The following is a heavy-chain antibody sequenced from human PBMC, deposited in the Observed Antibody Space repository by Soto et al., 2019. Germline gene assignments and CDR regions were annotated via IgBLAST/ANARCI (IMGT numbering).Heavy chain of an antibody. J-gene: IGHJ4*02. CDR3: ARVDTAMASFDY. D-gene: IGHD5-18*01. Sequence: SEILSLTCTVSGGSISSSSYYWGWIRQPPGKGLEWIGSIYYSGSTYYNPSLKSRVTISVDTSKNQFSLKLSSVTAADTAVYYCARVDTAMASFDYWGQGTLVTVSS. CDR2: IYYSGST. CDR1: GGSISSSSYY. V-gene: IGHV4-39*07.